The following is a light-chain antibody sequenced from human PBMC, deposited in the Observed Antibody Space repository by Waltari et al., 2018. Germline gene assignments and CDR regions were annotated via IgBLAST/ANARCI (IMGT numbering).Light chain of an antibody. CDR3: QQSSNLPYT. V-gene: IGKV1-39*01. CDR1: QSIATR. J-gene: IGKJ2*01. Sequence: DIQMTQSPSSLSASEGDRVTITCRASQSIATRLNWYQQKPGKAPKVLIFDASTLQTGVPARFSGSASGTQFTLTISSLQPEDSATYFCQQSSNLPYTFGQGTKLEIK. CDR2: DAS.